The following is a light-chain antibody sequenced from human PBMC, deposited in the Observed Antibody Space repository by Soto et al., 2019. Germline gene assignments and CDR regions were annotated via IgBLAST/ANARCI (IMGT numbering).Light chain of an antibody. J-gene: IGLJ2*01. Sequence: QSVLTQPPSVSAAPGQKVTISCSGSSSNIGNNYVSWYQQLQGTAPKLLIFDNIKRPSGIPDRFSGSKSGASATLDITGLQTGDEADYYCGTWDSSLSNVVFGGGTQLTVL. V-gene: IGLV1-51*01. CDR1: SSNIGNNY. CDR2: DNI. CDR3: GTWDSSLSNVV.